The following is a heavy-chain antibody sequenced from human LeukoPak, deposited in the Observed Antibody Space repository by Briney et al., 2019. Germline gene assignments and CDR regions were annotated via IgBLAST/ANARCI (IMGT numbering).Heavy chain of an antibody. V-gene: IGHV1-2*02. CDR3: ARGVVVAATLLFDY. CDR1: GYTFTVYY. Sequence: ASVTVTFKASGYTFTVYYMHWVRRAPGQGLEWMGWINPNSGGTNYAQKFQGRVTMTRDTSISTAYMELSRLRSDDTAVYYCARGVVVAATLLFDYWGQGTRVTVSS. CDR2: INPNSGGT. D-gene: IGHD2-15*01. J-gene: IGHJ4*02.